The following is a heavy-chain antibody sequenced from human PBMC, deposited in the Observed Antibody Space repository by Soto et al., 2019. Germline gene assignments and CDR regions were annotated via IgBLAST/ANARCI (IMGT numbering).Heavy chain of an antibody. J-gene: IGHJ5*02. V-gene: IGHV4-34*01. D-gene: IGHD1-26*01. CDR2: INHSGST. CDR3: ARGPWSSALSWFDP. Sequence: QVQLQQWGAGLLKPSETLSLTCAVYGGSFSGYYWSWIRQPPGKGLEWLGEINHSGSTNYNPSLKSRVTISVDTSKNQFSLKLSSVTAADTAVYYCARGPWSSALSWFDPWGQGTLVTVSS. CDR1: GGSFSGYY.